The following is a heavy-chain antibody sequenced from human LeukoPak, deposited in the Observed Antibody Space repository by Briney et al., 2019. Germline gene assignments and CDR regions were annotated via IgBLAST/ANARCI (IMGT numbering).Heavy chain of an antibody. D-gene: IGHD3-10*01. V-gene: IGHV3-48*04. Sequence: GGSLRLSCAASGFTFSSYSMNWVRQAPGKGLEWVSYISSSSSTIYYADSVKGRFTISRDNAKNSLYLQMNSLRAEDTAVYYCARESPYGSGSYYIYYYYGMDVWGQGTTVTVSS. CDR3: ARESPYGSGSYYIYYYYGMDV. CDR2: ISSSSSTI. CDR1: GFTFSSYS. J-gene: IGHJ6*02.